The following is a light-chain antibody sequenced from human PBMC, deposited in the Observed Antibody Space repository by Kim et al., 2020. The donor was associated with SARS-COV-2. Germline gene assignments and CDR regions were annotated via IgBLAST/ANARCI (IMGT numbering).Light chain of an antibody. CDR2: DAS. CDR1: QDISNY. CDR3: QQYDNLPAIT. J-gene: IGKJ5*01. Sequence: ASVGDRVTITCQASQDISNYLNWYQQKPGKAPKLLIYDASNLETGVPSRFSGSGSGTDFTFTISSLQPEDIATYYCQQYDNLPAITFGQGTRLEIK. V-gene: IGKV1-33*01.